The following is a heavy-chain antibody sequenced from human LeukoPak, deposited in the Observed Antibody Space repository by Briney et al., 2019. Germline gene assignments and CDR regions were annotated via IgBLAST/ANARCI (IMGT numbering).Heavy chain of an antibody. CDR3: AREPPGTFDT. Sequence: GGSLRLSCAASGFTFSSYAMSWVRQAPGKGLEWVSAISGNGGSRYYAGSVKGRFTISRDNYKNTLYLQMNSLRAEDTAVYYCAREPPGTFDTWGQGTMVTVSS. V-gene: IGHV3-23*01. J-gene: IGHJ3*02. CDR2: ISGNGGSR. CDR1: GFTFSSYA. D-gene: IGHD1-26*01.